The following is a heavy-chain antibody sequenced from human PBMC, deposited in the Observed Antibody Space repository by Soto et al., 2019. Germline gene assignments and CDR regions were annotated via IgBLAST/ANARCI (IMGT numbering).Heavy chain of an antibody. V-gene: IGHV3-23*01. CDR2: ITGSGGDT. CDR1: GFTFSNYA. Sequence: GGSLRLSCAASGFTFSNYAMSWVRQAPGKGLEWVSAITGSGGDTYHADSVRGRFTISRDNSKNTLFLQMNRLRADDTAVYYCAKGSASGSPYYFDFWGPGTLVTDSS. D-gene: IGHD6-25*01. J-gene: IGHJ4*02. CDR3: AKGSASGSPYYFDF.